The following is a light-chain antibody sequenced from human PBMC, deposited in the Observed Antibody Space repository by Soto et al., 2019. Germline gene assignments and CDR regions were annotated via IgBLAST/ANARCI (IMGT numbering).Light chain of an antibody. CDR1: QSVSSY. J-gene: IGKJ2*01. CDR2: DAS. V-gene: IGKV3-11*01. Sequence: EIVLTQSPATLSLSPGERATLSCRASQSVSSYLAWYQQKPGQAPRLLIYDASNRATGIPARFSGSGSGTDFTLTISSLEPEDFATYYCQQYYTMYTFGRGTKLEIK. CDR3: QQYYTMYT.